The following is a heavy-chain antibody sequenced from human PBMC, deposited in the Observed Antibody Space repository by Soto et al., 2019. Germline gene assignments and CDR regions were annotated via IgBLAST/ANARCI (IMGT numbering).Heavy chain of an antibody. CDR3: ASRPRWYDSSGYSGSDDAFDI. J-gene: IGHJ3*02. V-gene: IGHV1-69*06. CDR2: IIPIFGTA. Sequence: GALVKVSCKASGGTFSSYAISWVRQAPGQGLEWMGGIIPIFGTANYAQKFQGRVTITADKSTSTAYMELSSLRSEDTAVYYCASRPRWYDSSGYSGSDDAFDIWGHGTMVTVSS. CDR1: GGTFSSYA. D-gene: IGHD3-22*01.